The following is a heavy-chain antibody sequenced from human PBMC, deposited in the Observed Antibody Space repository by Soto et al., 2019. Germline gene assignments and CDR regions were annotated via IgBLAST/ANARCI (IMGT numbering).Heavy chain of an antibody. CDR1: GYTFTSYG. V-gene: IGHV1-18*01. CDR3: ARALFGHYYDSSGYGY. J-gene: IGHJ4*02. Sequence: VASVKVSCKASGYTFTSYGISWVRQAPGQGLEWMGWISAYNGNTNYAQKLQGRVTMTTDTSTSTAYMELRSLRSDDTAVYYCARALFGHYYDSSGYGYWGQGTLVTVSS. CDR2: ISAYNGNT. D-gene: IGHD3-22*01.